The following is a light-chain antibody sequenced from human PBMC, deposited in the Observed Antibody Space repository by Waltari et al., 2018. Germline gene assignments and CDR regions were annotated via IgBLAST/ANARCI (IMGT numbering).Light chain of an antibody. V-gene: IGKV3-20*01. CDR2: HTS. Sequence: EIVLTQSPGTLSLSPGERATLSCRASQGVGKYLAWYQQRPGQAPRLLLYHTSIRATGIPVMFSGSGYVTDFSLTISRLEPEDFAVYYCQKYDFLPATFGQGTTVEIK. CDR3: QKYDFLPAT. CDR1: QGVGKY. J-gene: IGKJ1*01.